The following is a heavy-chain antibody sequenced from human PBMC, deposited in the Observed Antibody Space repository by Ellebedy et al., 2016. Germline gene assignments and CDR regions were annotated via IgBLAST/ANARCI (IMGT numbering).Heavy chain of an antibody. D-gene: IGHD5-18*01. Sequence: GSLRLSCTVSGGSISSYYWSWIRQPPGKGLEWIGYIYYSGSTNYNPSLKSRVTISVDTSKNQFSLKLSSVTAADTAVYYCARVSRDSYGFYDAFDIWGQGTMVTVSS. CDR3: ARVSRDSYGFYDAFDI. V-gene: IGHV4-59*01. CDR2: IYYSGST. CDR1: GGSISSYY. J-gene: IGHJ3*02.